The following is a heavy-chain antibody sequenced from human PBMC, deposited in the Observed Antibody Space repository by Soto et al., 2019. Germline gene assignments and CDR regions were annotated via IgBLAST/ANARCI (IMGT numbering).Heavy chain of an antibody. V-gene: IGHV4-34*01. CDR2: INHSGST. CDR3: ARGRYGYYDSSGYYPPALLFDY. D-gene: IGHD3-22*01. Sequence: PSETLSLTCAVYGGSFSGYYWSWIRQPPGKGLEWIGEINHSGSTNYNPSLRSRVTISVDTSKNQFSLKLSSVTAADTAVYYCARGRYGYYDSSGYYPPALLFDYWGQGTLVTVSS. J-gene: IGHJ4*02. CDR1: GGSFSGYY.